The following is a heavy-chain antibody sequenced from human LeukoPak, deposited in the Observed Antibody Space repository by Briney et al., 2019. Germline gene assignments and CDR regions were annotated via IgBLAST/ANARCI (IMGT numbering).Heavy chain of an antibody. D-gene: IGHD6-19*01. J-gene: IGHJ4*02. V-gene: IGHV3-30*18. CDR1: GFTFSSYG. CDR3: AKGSTSGAFDC. CDR2: ISYDGSNK. Sequence: PGRSLRLSCAASGFTFSSYGMHWVRQAPGKGLEGVAVISYDGSNKYYADSVKVRFTISRNNSKNPLYLQMNSLRAEDTAVYYCAKGSTSGAFDCWGQGTLVTVSS.